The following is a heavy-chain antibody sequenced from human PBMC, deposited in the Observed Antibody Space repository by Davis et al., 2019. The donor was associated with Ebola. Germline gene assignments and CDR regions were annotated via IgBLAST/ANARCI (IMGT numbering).Heavy chain of an antibody. CDR3: ARETIAAAPPYFDC. J-gene: IGHJ4*02. CDR2: ISYDGSNK. V-gene: IGHV3-30-3*01. CDR1: GFTFSSYA. D-gene: IGHD6-13*01. Sequence: PGGSLRLSCAASGFTFSSYAMHWVRQAPGKGLEWVAVISYDGSNKYYADSVKGRFTISRDNSKNTLYLQMHSLKPDDTAVYYCARETIAAAPPYFDCWGQGTLVIVSS.